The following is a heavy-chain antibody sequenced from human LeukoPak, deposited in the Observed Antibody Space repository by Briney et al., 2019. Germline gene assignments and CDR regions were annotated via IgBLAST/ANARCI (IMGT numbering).Heavy chain of an antibody. V-gene: IGHV4-39*07. CDR2: IYYSGST. Sequence: SETLSLTCTVSGGSISSSSYYWGWIRQPPGKGLEWIGSIYYSGSTYYNPSLESRLIISVDTSKNQFSLKLSSVTAADTAVYYCARDFAYLYYDSSGYYYSDYWGQGTLVTVSS. J-gene: IGHJ4*02. D-gene: IGHD3-22*01. CDR3: ARDFAYLYYDSSGYYYSDY. CDR1: GGSISSSSYY.